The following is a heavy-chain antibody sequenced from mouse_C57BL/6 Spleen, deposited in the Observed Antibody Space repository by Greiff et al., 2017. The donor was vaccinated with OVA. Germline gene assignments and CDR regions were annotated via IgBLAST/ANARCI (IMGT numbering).Heavy chain of an antibody. D-gene: IGHD1-1*01. J-gene: IGHJ2*01. CDR1: GYTFTSYW. V-gene: IGHV1-72*01. CDR3: ARGLDYNYGSNHYFDY. Sequence: VQLQQPGAELVKPGASVKLSCKASGYTFTSYWMHWVKQRPGRGLEWIGRIDPNSGGTKYNEKFKSKATLTVDKPSSTAYMHIISLTSEDSAVYYCARGLDYNYGSNHYFDYWGPGTTLTVSS. CDR2: IDPNSGGT.